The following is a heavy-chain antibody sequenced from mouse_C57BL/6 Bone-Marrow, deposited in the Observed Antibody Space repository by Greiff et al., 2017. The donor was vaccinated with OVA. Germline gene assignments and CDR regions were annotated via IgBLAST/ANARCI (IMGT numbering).Heavy chain of an antibody. CDR1: GYAFSSYW. Sequence: QVQLQQSGAELVKPGASVKISCKASGYAFSSYWMNWVKQRPGQGLEWIGQIYPGDGDTNYNGKFKGKATLTADKASSTAYMQLSSLTSEDSAVYVVARERSITTVVAIGYWGQGTTLTVSS. CDR2: IYPGDGDT. D-gene: IGHD1-1*01. V-gene: IGHV1-80*01. J-gene: IGHJ2*01. CDR3: ARERSITTVVAIGY.